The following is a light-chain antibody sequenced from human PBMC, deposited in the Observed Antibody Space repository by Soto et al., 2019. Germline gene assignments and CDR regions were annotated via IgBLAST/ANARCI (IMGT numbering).Light chain of an antibody. CDR3: QQYGSSQIT. J-gene: IGKJ5*01. CDR2: DVS. CDR1: QSISGY. V-gene: IGKV3-11*01. Sequence: EIVLTQSPVTLSLSPGERATLSCRASQSISGYLAWYQQKPGQAPRLLIYDVSNRATGIPARFSGSGSGTDFTLTISSLEPEDFAVYYCQQYGSSQITVGQGTRLEIK.